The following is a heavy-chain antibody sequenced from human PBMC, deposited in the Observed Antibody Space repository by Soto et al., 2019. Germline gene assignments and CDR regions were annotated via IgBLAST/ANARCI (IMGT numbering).Heavy chain of an antibody. Sequence: PSETLSLTCTVSGGSISSYYWSWIRQPPGKGLEWIGYIYYSGSTNYNPSLKSRVTISVDTSKNQFSLKLSSVTAADTAVYYCARGTRWLQSRVYFDYWGQGTLVTVSS. D-gene: IGHD5-12*01. CDR3: ARGTRWLQSRVYFDY. CDR2: IYYSGST. J-gene: IGHJ4*02. V-gene: IGHV4-59*01. CDR1: GGSISSYY.